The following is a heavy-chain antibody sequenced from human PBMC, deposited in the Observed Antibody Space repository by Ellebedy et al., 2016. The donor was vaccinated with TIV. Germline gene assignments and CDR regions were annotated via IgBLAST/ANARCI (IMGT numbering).Heavy chain of an antibody. D-gene: IGHD6-13*01. V-gene: IGHV3-30*10. J-gene: IGHJ6*02. CDR1: GLIFSSYA. CDR3: VRGSSSRYGMDV. CDR2: MSYDGSNK. Sequence: GESLKISCAASGLIFSSYAMHWVRQAPGKGLEWVAFMSYDGSNKYYTDSVKGRFTISRDNSKNTLYLQMNSLRPEDTAVYFCVRGSSSRYGMDVWGQGTTVTVSS.